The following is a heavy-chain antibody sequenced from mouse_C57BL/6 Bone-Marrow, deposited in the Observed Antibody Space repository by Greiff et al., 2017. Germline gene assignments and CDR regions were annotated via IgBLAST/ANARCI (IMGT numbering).Heavy chain of an antibody. V-gene: IGHV2-4*01. J-gene: IGHJ3*01. D-gene: IGHD2-4*01. CDR2: IWSGGST. CDR3: ATSIYYDYDWFAY. CDR1: GFSLTSYG. Sequence: QVQLKQSGPGLVQPSQSLSITCTVSGFSLTSYGVHWVRQPPGKGLEWLGAIWSGGSTDYNAAFISRLSISKDNSKSQVFFKMNSLQADDTAIYYCATSIYYDYDWFAYWGQGTLVTVSA.